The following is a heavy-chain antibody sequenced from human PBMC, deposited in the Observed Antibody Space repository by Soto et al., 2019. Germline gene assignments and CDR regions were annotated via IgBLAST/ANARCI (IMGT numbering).Heavy chain of an antibody. J-gene: IGHJ3*02. V-gene: IGHV3-23*01. CDR2: LSDSGTGT. CDR1: GFTFSSYA. Sequence: EAQILESGGGLLQPGGSLRLSCAASGFTFSSYAMYWVRQAPGNGLAWVSGLSDSGTGTYYADSVKGRFPISRDHSKNTVYLQTKSLRAEDTALYYCAKDHTVVIRDAFDIWGQGTMVNVSS. CDR3: AKDHTVVIRDAFDI. D-gene: IGHD3-22*01.